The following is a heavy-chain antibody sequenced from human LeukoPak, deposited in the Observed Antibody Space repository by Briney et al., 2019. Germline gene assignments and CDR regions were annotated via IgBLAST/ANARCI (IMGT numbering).Heavy chain of an antibody. Sequence: SETLSLTCIVYGYSIHSGYYWGWVRQPPGKGLEWIGSIYHSGSTYYNPSLKSRVTISVDTSKNQFSLNLSSVTAEDTAVYYCARDGGARGYSFIRGQNAFDIWGQGTMVTVSS. J-gene: IGHJ3*02. CDR1: GYSIHSGYY. V-gene: IGHV4-38-2*02. CDR2: IYHSGST. D-gene: IGHD5-18*01. CDR3: ARDGGARGYSFIRGQNAFDI.